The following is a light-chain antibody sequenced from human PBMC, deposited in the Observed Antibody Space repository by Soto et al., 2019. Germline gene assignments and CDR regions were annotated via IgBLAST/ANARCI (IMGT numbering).Light chain of an antibody. V-gene: IGLV2-14*01. J-gene: IGLJ1*01. Sequence: QSVLTQPASVSGSPGQSITISCTGTSSDVGGYNYVSWYQQHPGKAPKLMIYDVSNRPSGVSNRFSGSKSGNTASLTISGLQAEDEADYYCTSYSSISTRVFGPGSMVTV. CDR3: TSYSSISTRV. CDR2: DVS. CDR1: SSDVGGYNY.